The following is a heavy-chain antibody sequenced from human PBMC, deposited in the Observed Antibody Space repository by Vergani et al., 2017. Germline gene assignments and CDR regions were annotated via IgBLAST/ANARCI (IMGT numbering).Heavy chain of an antibody. CDR2: IYLADSDT. J-gene: IGHJ4*02. CDR1: EYGFGNNW. Sequence: EVELVQSGPELRKPGESLKISCKGSEYGFGNNWIGWVRQMPGKGLEWMGIIYLADSDTRYSPSFQGQVTISADKSISTAFLQWDSLKASDTALYYCARHTTYTDSWGQGTLVTVSS. CDR3: ARHTTYTDS. D-gene: IGHD1-1*01. V-gene: IGHV5-51*01.